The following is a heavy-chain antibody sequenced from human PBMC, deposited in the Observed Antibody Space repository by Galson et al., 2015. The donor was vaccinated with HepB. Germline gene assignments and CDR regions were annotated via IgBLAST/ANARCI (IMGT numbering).Heavy chain of an antibody. CDR1: GYTFTNYD. D-gene: IGHD4-17*01. CDR2: INPNSGNT. V-gene: IGHV1-8*01. CDR3: ARDTGHYVGLEAFEI. Sequence: SVKVSCKASGYTFTNYDINWLRQATGQGLEWMGWINPNSGNTGYVQKFQGRVTMTRSTSISTVYMELSGLGSEDTAVYYCARDTGHYVGLEAFEIWGQGTVVTVSS. J-gene: IGHJ3*02.